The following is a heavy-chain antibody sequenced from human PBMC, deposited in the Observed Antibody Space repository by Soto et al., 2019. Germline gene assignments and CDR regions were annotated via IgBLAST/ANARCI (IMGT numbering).Heavy chain of an antibody. CDR1: GGTFSSYT. J-gene: IGHJ4*02. CDR3: AGGSTRGIAAAGLDY. V-gene: IGHV1-69*02. D-gene: IGHD6-13*01. Sequence: QVQLVQSGAEVKKPGSSVKVSCKASGGTFSSYTISWVRQAPGQGLGWMGRIIPILGIANYAQKFQGRVTITADKSTSTACMELSSVRSEDTAVYYCAGGSTRGIAAAGLDYWGEGTLVTVSS. CDR2: IIPILGIA.